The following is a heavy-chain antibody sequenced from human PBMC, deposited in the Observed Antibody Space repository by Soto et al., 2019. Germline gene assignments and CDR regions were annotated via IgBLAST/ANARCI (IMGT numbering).Heavy chain of an antibody. D-gene: IGHD2-2*01. CDR1: GYTFSNDG. V-gene: IGHV1-18*01. CDR3: ASVVPGAEALFGP. J-gene: IGHJ5*02. CDR2: ISLYSGGT. Sequence: GASVKVSCKTSGYTFSNDGITWVRQAPGQRLEWLGLISLYSGGTNYAQTFQGSVSITTDTPTHTAYMEMRSLRSDDTAFYYCASVVPGAEALFGPWGQGTLVTVSS.